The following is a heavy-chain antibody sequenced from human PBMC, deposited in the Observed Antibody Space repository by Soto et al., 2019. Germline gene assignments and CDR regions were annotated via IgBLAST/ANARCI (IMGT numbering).Heavy chain of an antibody. Sequence: QVQLVQSGAEVKKPGSSVKVSCKASGGTFSRYTFTWVRQAPGQGLEWMGRIIPILDIPNYAQNFQGRVTITAEKSRSTAYLERSSVGSDDTAVYYCASHFTGVLGLGTSPPGGDNYGWDGWGQGTTVTVSS. J-gene: IGHJ6*02. D-gene: IGHD2-8*02. CDR3: ASHFTGVLGLGTSPPGGDNYGWDG. CDR1: GGTFSRYT. V-gene: IGHV1-69*02. CDR2: IIPILDIP.